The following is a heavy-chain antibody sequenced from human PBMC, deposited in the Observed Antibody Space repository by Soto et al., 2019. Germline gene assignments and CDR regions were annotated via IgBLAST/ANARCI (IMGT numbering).Heavy chain of an antibody. CDR1: GFTFSNYA. V-gene: IGHV3-64*01. CDR3: ARHADRHFEY. J-gene: IGHJ4*02. Sequence: GGSLRLSCAASGFTFSNYAFHWVRQAPGKGLEYVSTISSNGGSTSYANSVKGRFTISRDNSKNTLYLQMGSLRGEDMAVYFCARHADRHFEYWGQGALVTVSS. CDR2: ISSNGGST.